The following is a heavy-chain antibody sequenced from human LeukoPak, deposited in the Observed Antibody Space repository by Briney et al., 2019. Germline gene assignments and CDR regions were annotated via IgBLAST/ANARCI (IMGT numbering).Heavy chain of an antibody. Sequence: GGSLRLSCAASGFAFSSYSMNWVRQAPGRGLEWISYISSGSRTIYYADSVKGRFTISRDNGDNSLYLLLNSLRADGTAVYFCARESITGHRDFDYWGQGTLITVSS. V-gene: IGHV3-48*01. D-gene: IGHD1-20*01. CDR2: ISSGSRTI. CDR3: ARESITGHRDFDY. J-gene: IGHJ4*02. CDR1: GFAFSSYS.